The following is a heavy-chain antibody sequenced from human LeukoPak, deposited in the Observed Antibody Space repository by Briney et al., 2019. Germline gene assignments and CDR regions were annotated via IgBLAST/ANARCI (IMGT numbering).Heavy chain of an antibody. J-gene: IGHJ5*02. CDR1: GVSIGYSHYY. V-gene: IGHV4-61*02. CDR2: VYFSGST. Sequence: SETLSLTCSVSGVSIGYSHYYWGWIRQPAGKGLEWIGRVYFSGSTNYNPSLKGRVTISVDTPKNQFSLKLMSVTAADTAVYYCVKDGGHTALDPWGQGTQVTVSS. CDR3: VKDGGHTALDP. D-gene: IGHD3-16*01.